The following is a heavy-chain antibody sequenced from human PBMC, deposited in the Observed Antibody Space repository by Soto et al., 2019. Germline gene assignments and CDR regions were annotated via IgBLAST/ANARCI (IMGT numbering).Heavy chain of an antibody. J-gene: IGHJ4*02. CDR2: ISGSGGST. D-gene: IGHD3-22*01. CDR1: GFTFSSYA. V-gene: IGHV3-23*01. CDR3: ATIIPGYYYDSSGYEDY. Sequence: GGSLRLSCAACGFTFSSYAMSWVRQAPGKXLEWVSAISGSGGSTYYADSVKGRFTISRDNSKNTLYLQMNSLRAEDTAVYYCATIIPGYYYDSSGYEDYWGQGTLVTVSS.